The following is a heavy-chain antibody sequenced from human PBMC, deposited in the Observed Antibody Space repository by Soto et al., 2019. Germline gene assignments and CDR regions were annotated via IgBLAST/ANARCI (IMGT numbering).Heavy chain of an antibody. J-gene: IGHJ6*03. D-gene: IGHD4-17*01. CDR2: VYYRGNT. Sequence: VQLQGSGPRLVKPSETLSLTCTVSGGSITNYYWSWVRQPPGKGLEWIGYVYYRGNTNYNPSLKSRVTISIDTAKNQISLKLSSVTAADTAVYYCARHPIYGGSSYYMDVWDKGTPVTVSS. CDR3: ARHPIYGGSSYYMDV. CDR1: GGSITNYY. V-gene: IGHV4-59*08.